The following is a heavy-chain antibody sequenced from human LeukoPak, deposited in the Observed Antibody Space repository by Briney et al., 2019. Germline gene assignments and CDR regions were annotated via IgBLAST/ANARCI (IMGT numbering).Heavy chain of an antibody. D-gene: IGHD6-19*01. CDR3: ARGSKWLGLDY. J-gene: IGHJ4*02. CDR2: ISTYNGNT. V-gene: IGHV1-18*01. CDR1: GYAFTDKY. Sequence: ASVKVSCKTSGYAFTDKYIHWMRQAPGQGLEWMGWISTYNGNTNYAQKLQGRVTMTTDTSTNTAYMELRSLRSDDTAVYYCARGSKWLGLDYWGQGTLVTVSS.